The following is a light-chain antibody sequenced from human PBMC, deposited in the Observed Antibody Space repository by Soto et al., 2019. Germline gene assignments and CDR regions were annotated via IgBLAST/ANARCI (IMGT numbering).Light chain of an antibody. CDR3: QQSFSTPLT. CDR2: AAS. Sequence: DIQMTQSPSSLSASVGDRVTITCRASQSISTYLNWFQQKPGKAPKLLIYAASSLQSGVPSRFSGAGSGTDFTLIISSLQPEDFATYYCQQSFSTPLTFGGGTRVEV. CDR1: QSISTY. J-gene: IGKJ4*01. V-gene: IGKV1-39*01.